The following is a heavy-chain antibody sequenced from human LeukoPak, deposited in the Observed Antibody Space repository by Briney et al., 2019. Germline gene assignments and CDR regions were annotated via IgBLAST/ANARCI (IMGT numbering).Heavy chain of an antibody. CDR1: GGSMKNYY. CDR3: ARESADYVRGSFSDS. V-gene: IGHV4-59*12. D-gene: IGHD3-16*01. Sequence: PSETLSLTCTVSGGSMKNYYWSWIRQPPGKGLEWIAYINDNGHSGYNPSLESRVTISVDTSKNHFSLRLRSVTAADSAVYYCARESADYVRGSFSDSWGQGILVTVSS. J-gene: IGHJ4*02. CDR2: INDNGHS.